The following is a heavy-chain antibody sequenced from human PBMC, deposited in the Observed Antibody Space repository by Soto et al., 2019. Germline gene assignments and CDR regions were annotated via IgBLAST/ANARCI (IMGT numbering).Heavy chain of an antibody. D-gene: IGHD3-3*01. Sequence: SETLSLTCTVPGGSVNIGTYYWSWIRQPPGKGLEWIGFIHYSGSTNYNPSLKSRVTMSVDTSKNQISLKLSSVTAADTAVYFCVRTFPPAPRVVLSHNWFVPWGPGTLVTVSS. CDR1: GGSVNIGTYY. CDR3: VRTFPPAPRVVLSHNWFVP. V-gene: IGHV4-61*01. J-gene: IGHJ5*02. CDR2: IHYSGST.